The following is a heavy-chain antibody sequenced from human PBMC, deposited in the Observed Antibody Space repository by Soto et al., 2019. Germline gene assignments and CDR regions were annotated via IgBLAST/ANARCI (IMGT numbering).Heavy chain of an antibody. CDR1: GGSFSGYY. V-gene: IGHV4-34*01. D-gene: IGHD5-18*01. Sequence: QVQLQQWGAGLLKPSETLSLTCAVYGGSFSGYYWSWIRQPPGKGLEWIGEINHSGSTNYNPSLKSRVTISVDTSKYQFSLKLSSVTAADTAVYYCARESNKRAYSYGPDYWGQGPLVSVSS. CDR2: INHSGST. J-gene: IGHJ4*02. CDR3: ARESNKRAYSYGPDY.